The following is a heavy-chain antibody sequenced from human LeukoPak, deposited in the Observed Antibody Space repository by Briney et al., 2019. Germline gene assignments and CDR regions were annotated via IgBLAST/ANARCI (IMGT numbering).Heavy chain of an antibody. J-gene: IGHJ3*02. CDR3: AREIYYYDSSGYYRVGAFDI. V-gene: IGHV4-30-4*01. CDR2: IYYSGST. Sequence: PSQTLSLTCTVSGGSISSGDYYWSWIRQPPGKGLGWIGYIYYSGSTYYNPSLKSRVTISVDTSKNQFSLKLSSVTAADTAVYYCAREIYYYDSSGYYRVGAFDIWGQGTMVTVSS. CDR1: GGSISSGDYY. D-gene: IGHD3-22*01.